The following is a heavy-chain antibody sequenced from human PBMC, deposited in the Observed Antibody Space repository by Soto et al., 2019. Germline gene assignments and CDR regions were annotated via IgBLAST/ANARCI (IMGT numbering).Heavy chain of an antibody. CDR2: INSDGRST. J-gene: IGHJ5*02. D-gene: IGHD2-21*02. V-gene: IGHV3-74*03. CDR3: ARVETCNRNSCDSVLES. CDR1: GFTFSNYW. Sequence: EVQLVESGGGLVQPGGSLRLSCTASGFTFSNYWMHWVRKPPGKGLVWVSRINSDGRSTTYADSVKGRFTIYRDNAKNTLYLQMDSLRAEDTAVYYCARVETCNRNSCDSVLESWGQGTLVTVSS.